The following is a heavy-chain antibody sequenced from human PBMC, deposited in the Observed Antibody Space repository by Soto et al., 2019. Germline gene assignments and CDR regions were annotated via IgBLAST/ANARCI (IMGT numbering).Heavy chain of an antibody. J-gene: IGHJ6*03. V-gene: IGHV3-49*03. CDR3: TRDCSSTSCYVYDYYYLDV. CDR2: IRSKAYGGTT. CDR1: GFTFGDYA. Sequence: GGSLRLSCTASGFTFGDYAMSWFRQAPGKGLEWVGFIRSKAYGGTTEYAASVKGRFTISRDDSKSIAYLQMNSLRTEDTAVYYCTRDCSSTSCYVYDYYYLDVWGKGTTVTVSS. D-gene: IGHD2-2*01.